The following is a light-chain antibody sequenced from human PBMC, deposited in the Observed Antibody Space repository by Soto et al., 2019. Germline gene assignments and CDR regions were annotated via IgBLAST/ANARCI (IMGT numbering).Light chain of an antibody. CDR2: TNS. CDR3: AAWDDSLKGLV. V-gene: IGLV1-44*01. Sequence: QSVLTQPPSASGTPGQRVTISCSGSSSNIGSNTVKWYQHLPGTAPKLLIYTNSQRPSGVPDRFSGSKSGTSASLAISGLQSEDEADYYCAAWDDSLKGLVFGTGTKVTVL. CDR1: SSNIGSNT. J-gene: IGLJ1*01.